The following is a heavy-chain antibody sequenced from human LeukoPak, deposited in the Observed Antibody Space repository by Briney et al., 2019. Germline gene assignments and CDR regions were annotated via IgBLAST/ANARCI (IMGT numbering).Heavy chain of an antibody. D-gene: IGHD6-19*01. CDR3: AKPRTTAGTLDYFDY. Sequence: GGSLRLSCAATGFTFSSYVMHWVRQALGKGLEWVAFTLSDGSNKYYADSVKGRFTISRDNSKNTLYLQMNSLRPEDTAVYYCAKPRTTAGTLDYFDYWGQGTLVTVSS. CDR2: TLSDGSNK. CDR1: GFTFSSYV. V-gene: IGHV3-30*02. J-gene: IGHJ4*02.